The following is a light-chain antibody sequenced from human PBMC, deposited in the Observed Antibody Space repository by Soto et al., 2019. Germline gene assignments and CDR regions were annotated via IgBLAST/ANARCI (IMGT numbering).Light chain of an antibody. CDR2: DVS. V-gene: IGLV2-14*01. CDR3: NSYTSSSTYV. Sequence: QSVLTQPASVSGSPGQSITISCTGTTSDVGRYNYVSWYQQHPGKAPKLIIYDVSNRPSGVSNRFSGSKSGNTACLTISGIPGEDEADYYCNSYTSSSTYVFGTGTKVTVL. J-gene: IGLJ1*01. CDR1: TSDVGRYNY.